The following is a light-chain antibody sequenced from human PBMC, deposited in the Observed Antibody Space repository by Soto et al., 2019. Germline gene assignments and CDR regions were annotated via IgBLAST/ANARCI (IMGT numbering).Light chain of an antibody. V-gene: IGKV3-20*01. J-gene: IGKJ4*01. CDR3: QQYGSSRT. CDR2: GAS. CDR1: QSVSSSY. Sequence: EIVLTQSPGTLSLSPWERATLSCRASQSVSSSYLAWYQQKPGQAPRLLIYGASSRATGIPDRFSGSGSGTDFTLTISRLEPEDFAVYYCQQYGSSRTFGGGTKVDI.